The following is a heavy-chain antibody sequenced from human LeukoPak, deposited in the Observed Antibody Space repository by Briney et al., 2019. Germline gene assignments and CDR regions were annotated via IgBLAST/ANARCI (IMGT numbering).Heavy chain of an antibody. CDR1: GFTVTRNY. CDR2: IYSGGST. J-gene: IGHJ1*01. V-gene: IGHV3-53*01. CDR3: ARDRALEYFQH. D-gene: IGHD5-24*01. Sequence: GGSLRLSCTASGFTVTRNYMSWVRQAPGKGLEWVSVIYSGGSTYYADSVKGRFTISRDNSKNTLYLQMNSLRAEDTAVYYCARDRALEYFQHWGQGTLVTVSS.